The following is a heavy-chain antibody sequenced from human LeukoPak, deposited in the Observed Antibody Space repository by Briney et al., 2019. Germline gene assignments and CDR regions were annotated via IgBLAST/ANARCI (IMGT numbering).Heavy chain of an antibody. CDR1: GFTVSDSY. V-gene: IGHV3-53*01. Sequence: GGSLRLSCAASGFTVSDSYMNWVRQAPGKGLEWVSVIYSGGNTYYADSVKGRFTISRDNSKNTLYLQMNGLRAEDTAVYYCAKVTNRYSDFWGQGTLVTVSS. J-gene: IGHJ4*02. CDR3: AKVTNRYSDF. D-gene: IGHD1-14*01. CDR2: IYSGGNT.